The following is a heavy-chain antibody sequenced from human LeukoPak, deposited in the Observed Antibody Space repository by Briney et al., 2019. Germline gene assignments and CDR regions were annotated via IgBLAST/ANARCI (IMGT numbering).Heavy chain of an antibody. CDR2: IYYSVST. CDR1: GGSISSYY. CDR3: ASSVVAGTAEYFQH. D-gene: IGHD6-19*01. Sequence: SSETLSLTCTVSGGSISSYYWSWVRQPPGKGLEWMGYIYYSVSTNYNPSLKSRVTISVDTSKNQFSLKLSSVTAADTAVYYCASSVVAGTAEYFQHWGQGTLVTVSS. V-gene: IGHV4-59*01. J-gene: IGHJ1*01.